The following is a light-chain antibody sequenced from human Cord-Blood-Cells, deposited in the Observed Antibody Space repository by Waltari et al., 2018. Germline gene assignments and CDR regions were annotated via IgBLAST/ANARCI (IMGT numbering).Light chain of an antibody. V-gene: IGKV1-33*01. CDR1: QDISNY. CDR2: AAS. Sequence: DIQMTQSPSSLSASVGDRVTITCQASQDISNYLNWDQQKPGQAPKLLIYAASNLETGVPSRFSGSGSGTDFTFTISSLQPEDIATYYCQQYDNLPLTFGGGTKVEIK. J-gene: IGKJ4*01. CDR3: QQYDNLPLT.